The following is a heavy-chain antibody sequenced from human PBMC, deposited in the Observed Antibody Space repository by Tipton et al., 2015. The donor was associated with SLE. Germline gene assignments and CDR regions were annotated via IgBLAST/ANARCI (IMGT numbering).Heavy chain of an antibody. CDR1: GVSISCYY. V-gene: IGHV4-4*07. J-gene: IGHJ4*02. Sequence: GLVKPSETLSLTCSVSGVSISCYYWSWIRQPAGKGLEWIGRLYTSGTTNYNPSLKSRVTMSVDTSKNQFSLQLSSVTAADTAVYYCARAGGSGWPQHDYWGPGTLVTVSS. CDR3: ARAGGSGWPQHDY. CDR2: LYTSGTT. D-gene: IGHD6-19*01.